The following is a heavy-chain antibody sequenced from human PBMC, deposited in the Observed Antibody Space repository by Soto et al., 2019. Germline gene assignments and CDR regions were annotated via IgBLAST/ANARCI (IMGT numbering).Heavy chain of an antibody. CDR2: IWYDGSNK. CDR1: GFTFSSYG. D-gene: IGHD3-10*01. J-gene: IGHJ6*02. CDR3: AKELDYYGSGIYYYYYYGMDV. Sequence: GGSLRLSCAASGFTFSSYGMHWFRQAPGKGLEWVAVIWYDGSNKYYADSVKGRFTISRDNSKNTLYLQMNSLRAEDTAVYYCAKELDYYGSGIYYYYYYGMDVWGQGTTVTVSS. V-gene: IGHV3-30*02.